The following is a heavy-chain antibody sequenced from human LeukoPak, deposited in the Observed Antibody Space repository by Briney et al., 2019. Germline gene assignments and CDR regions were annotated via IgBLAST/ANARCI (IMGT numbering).Heavy chain of an antibody. CDR1: GFTFSDYY. V-gene: IGHV3-11*04. J-gene: IGHJ6*03. D-gene: IGHD1-14*01. CDR3: ASHHEGNYYYYYMDV. Sequence: GGSLRLSCAASGFTFSDYYMSWIRQAPGKGLEWVSYISSSGSTIYSADSVKGRFTISRDNAKNSLYLQMNSLRAEDTAVYYCASHHEGNYYYYYMDVWGKGTTVTVSS. CDR2: ISSSGSTI.